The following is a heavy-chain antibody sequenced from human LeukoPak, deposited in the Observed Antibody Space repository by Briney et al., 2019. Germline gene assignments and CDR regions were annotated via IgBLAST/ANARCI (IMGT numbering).Heavy chain of an antibody. Sequence: PGGSLRLSCAASGFTFSRYWMHWVRQAPGKGLVWVSRINNDGSSTVYADSVKGRFTISRDNAKNTVYLQMNSLRVEDTAVYYCARDRISGTDYWGQGTRVAVSS. V-gene: IGHV3-74*01. CDR3: ARDRISGTDY. CDR2: INNDGSST. CDR1: GFTFSRYW. D-gene: IGHD1-20*01. J-gene: IGHJ4*02.